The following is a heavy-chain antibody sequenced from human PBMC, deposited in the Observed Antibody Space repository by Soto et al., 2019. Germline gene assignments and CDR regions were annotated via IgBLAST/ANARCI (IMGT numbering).Heavy chain of an antibody. CDR2: ISSSSSTI. D-gene: IGHD2-15*01. CDR1: GFTFSSYS. J-gene: IGHJ4*02. V-gene: IGHV3-48*01. CDR3: ARDYTADIVGFDY. Sequence: PGESLKISCAASGFTFSSYSMNWVRQAPGKGLEWVSYISSSSSTIYYADSVKGRFTISRDNAKNSLYLQMNSLRAEDTAVYYCARDYTADIVGFDYWGQGTLVTVSS.